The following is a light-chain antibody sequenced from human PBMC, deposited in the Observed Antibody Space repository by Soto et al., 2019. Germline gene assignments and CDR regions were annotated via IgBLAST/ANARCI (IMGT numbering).Light chain of an antibody. J-gene: IGKJ2*02. CDR2: AAS. V-gene: IGKV1-39*01. Sequence: DIQMTQSPSSLSASVGDRVTITCRASQSMSTYFNWYQQKVGQAPKLLIYAASRLQRGVPSRFGGSGSGTDFALTISSLQPEDFATYYGQQSFRTPRTFGQGTKLEIK. CDR3: QQSFRTPRT. CDR1: QSMSTY.